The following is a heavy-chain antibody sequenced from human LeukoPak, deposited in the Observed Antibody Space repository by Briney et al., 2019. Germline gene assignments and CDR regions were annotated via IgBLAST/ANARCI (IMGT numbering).Heavy chain of an antibody. D-gene: IGHD3-9*01. CDR2: ISSSSSYI. CDR3: GTNYDILTGYYNIYKY. J-gene: IGHJ4*02. V-gene: IGHV3-21*01. CDR1: GFTFSSYS. Sequence: GGSLRLSCAASGFTFSSYSMNWVRQASGKGLEWVSSISSSSSYIYYADSVKGRFTISRDNAKNSLYLQMNSLRAEDTAVYYCGTNYDILTGYYNIYKYWGQGTLVTVSS.